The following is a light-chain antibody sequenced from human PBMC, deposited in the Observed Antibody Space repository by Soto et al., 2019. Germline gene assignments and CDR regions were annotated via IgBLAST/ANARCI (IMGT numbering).Light chain of an antibody. CDR2: EAN. CDR1: SGSIASNY. V-gene: IGLV6-57*04. Sequence: NFMLTQPHSVSESPGKTVTISCTRSSGSIASNYVQWYQHRPGSAPTTVIYEANQCPSGVPDRFSGAIDSSSNSASLTISGLEAEDEADFYFNFYDRSNHGVVFGGGTRLTVL. J-gene: IGLJ2*01. CDR3: NFYDRSNHGVV.